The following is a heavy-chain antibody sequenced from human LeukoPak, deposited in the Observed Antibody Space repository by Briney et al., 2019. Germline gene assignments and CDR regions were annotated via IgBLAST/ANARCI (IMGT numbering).Heavy chain of an antibody. V-gene: IGHV3-21*01. J-gene: IGHJ4*02. Sequence: GGSLRLSCAASGFTFSSYSMNWVRQAPGKGLEWVSSISSSSSYIYYADSVKGRFTISRDNAKNSLYLQMNSLRAEDTAVYYCARAPSYCSSTSCYVPPWDYDFWGGYYPVYFDYWGQGTLVTVSS. CDR2: ISSSSSYI. D-gene: IGHD2-2*01. CDR3: ARAPSYCSSTSCYVPPWDYDFWGGYYPVYFDY. CDR1: GFTFSSYS.